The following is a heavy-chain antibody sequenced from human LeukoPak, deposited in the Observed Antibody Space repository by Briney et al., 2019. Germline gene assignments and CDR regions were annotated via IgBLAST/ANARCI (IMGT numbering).Heavy chain of an antibody. CDR3: ASSRGTFNWFDP. CDR2: IYYSGST. CDR1: GGSISSSSYY. D-gene: IGHD3-16*01. J-gene: IGHJ5*02. V-gene: IGHV4-39*07. Sequence: SETLSLTCAVSGGSISSSSYYWGWIRQPPGKGLEWIGSIYYSGSTYYNPSLKSRVTISVDTSKNQFSLKLGSVTAADTAVYYCASSRGTFNWFDPWGQGTLVTVSS.